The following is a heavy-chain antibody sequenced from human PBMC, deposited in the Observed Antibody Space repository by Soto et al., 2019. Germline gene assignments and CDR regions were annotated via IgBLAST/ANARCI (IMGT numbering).Heavy chain of an antibody. CDR2: IIPVFGII. V-gene: IGHV1-69*01. J-gene: IGHJ6*02. CDR3: AGGRIVVAGSSAYYSMDV. Sequence: QVHLLLQSGAEVKKPGSSVKVACKASGGNPSNSAISWVRQAPGQGLEWMGGIIPVFGIISHAQNFQGRVTITADESTSTASMELSSLRSEGTAVYFCAGGRIVVAGSSAYYSMDVWGQGTTVTVSS. D-gene: IGHD6-19*01. CDR1: GGNPSNSA.